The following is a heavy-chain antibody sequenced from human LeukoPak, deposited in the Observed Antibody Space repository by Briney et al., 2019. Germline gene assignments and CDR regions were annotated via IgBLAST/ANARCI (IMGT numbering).Heavy chain of an antibody. J-gene: IGHJ4*02. CDR3: AREHQWASDY. D-gene: IGHD1-26*01. CDR1: GYSFNDYY. Sequence: ASVKVSCKASGYSFNDYYVHWIRQAPGQGLEWVGWIYPNTGGTEYAQKSKDRATITRDTSSSTVYMELKSLRSDDTAIYYCAREHQWASDYWGQGTLVTVSS. CDR2: IYPNTGGT. V-gene: IGHV1-2*02.